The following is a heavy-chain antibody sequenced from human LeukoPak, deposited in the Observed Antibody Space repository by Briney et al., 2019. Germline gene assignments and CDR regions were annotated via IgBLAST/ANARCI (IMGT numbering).Heavy chain of an antibody. CDR1: GGSINNYY. J-gene: IGHJ3*02. D-gene: IGHD3-16*01. Sequence: TSETLSLTCTVSGGSINNYYWSWIRQPPGQGLEWIGYIHYSGSTNDNSSLKSRITISIDTSKNQFSLKLSSVTAADTAVYYCARDLDPYGYAVFDIWGQGTMVTVSS. CDR3: ARDLDPYGYAVFDI. V-gene: IGHV4-59*12. CDR2: IHYSGST.